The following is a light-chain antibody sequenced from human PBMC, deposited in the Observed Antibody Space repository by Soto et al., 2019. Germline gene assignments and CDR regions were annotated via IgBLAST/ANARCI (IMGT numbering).Light chain of an antibody. CDR3: QSWDSSLSASV. V-gene: IGLV1-40*01. CDR2: GDS. J-gene: IGLJ1*01. CDR1: SSNIGPDYD. Sequence: QSVLTQPPSVSGAPGQRVTISCTGSSSNIGPDYDVHWYQQLPGTAPKLLIYGDSNRPSGVPDRFSGSRSGTSASLAITGLXAEDEADYYCQSWDSSLSASVFGSGTKVTVL.